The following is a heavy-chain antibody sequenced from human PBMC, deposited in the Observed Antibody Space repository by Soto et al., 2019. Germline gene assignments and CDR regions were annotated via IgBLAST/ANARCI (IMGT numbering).Heavy chain of an antibody. CDR1: GGSFGVDY. Sequence: SETLSLTCAVYGGSFGVDYWSWVRQPPGKGLEWIGEINRSGSISYNPSLESRVTISVDTSKSQFSLSLYSVTAADMAVYYCARRDDSSAYCFDPWSQGTLVTVSS. CDR3: ARRDDSSAYCFDP. D-gene: IGHD3-22*01. CDR2: INRSGSI. V-gene: IGHV4-34*01. J-gene: IGHJ5*02.